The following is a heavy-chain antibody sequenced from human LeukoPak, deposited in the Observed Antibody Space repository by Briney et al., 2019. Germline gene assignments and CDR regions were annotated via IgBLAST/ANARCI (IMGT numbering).Heavy chain of an antibody. J-gene: IGHJ4*02. CDR2: LKPNSGKT. Sequence: ASVKVSCKVFGYSLTSYDINWVRQAPGQGLEWMGWLKPNSGKTGYAQKFQGRVTMTRDTSKDTVYMEWNSLRSEDTAVYYCARSPNYYDRSGFSRPFDHWGQGTLVTVSS. CDR3: ARSPNYYDRSGFSRPFDH. D-gene: IGHD3-22*01. V-gene: IGHV1-8*01. CDR1: GYSLTSYD.